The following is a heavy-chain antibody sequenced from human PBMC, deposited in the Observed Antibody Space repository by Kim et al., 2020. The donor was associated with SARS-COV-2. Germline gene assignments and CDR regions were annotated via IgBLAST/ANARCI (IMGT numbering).Heavy chain of an antibody. Sequence: TYYNPSLKTQVTISVDTSRNQFSLKLASVTAADPAVYYCARRTEAGGYFDFWGQGSPVTVAS. V-gene: IGHV4-39*01. J-gene: IGHJ4*02. D-gene: IGHD3-16*01. CDR2: T. CDR3: ARRTEAGGYFDF.